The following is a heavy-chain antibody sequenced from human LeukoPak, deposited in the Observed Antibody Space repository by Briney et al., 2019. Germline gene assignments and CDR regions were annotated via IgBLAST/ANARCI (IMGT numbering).Heavy chain of an antibody. J-gene: IGHJ5*02. D-gene: IGHD2-2*01. Sequence: GGSLRLSCAASGFTFSGHVMHWVRQAPGKGLEWVAVIWYDGSNKYSADSVKGRFTISRDNSKNTLYLQMNSLRAEDTAVYYCARYPSRYCTSTSCYLVHWGQGALVTVSS. V-gene: IGHV3-33*01. CDR1: GFTFSGHV. CDR3: ARYPSRYCTSTSCYLVH. CDR2: IWYDGSNK.